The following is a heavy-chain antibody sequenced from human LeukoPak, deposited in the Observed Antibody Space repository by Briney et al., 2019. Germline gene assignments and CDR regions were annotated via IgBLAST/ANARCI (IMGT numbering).Heavy chain of an antibody. V-gene: IGHV1-8*01. J-gene: IGHJ4*02. D-gene: IGHD4-23*01. CDR1: GYTFTSYD. Sequence: ASVKVSCKASGYTFTSYDINWVRQATGQGLEWMGWMNPNSGNTGYAQKFQGRVTMTRNTSISTAYMELSSLRSEDTAAYYCARGYYGGKPIDYWGQGTLVTVSS. CDR2: MNPNSGNT. CDR3: ARGYYGGKPIDY.